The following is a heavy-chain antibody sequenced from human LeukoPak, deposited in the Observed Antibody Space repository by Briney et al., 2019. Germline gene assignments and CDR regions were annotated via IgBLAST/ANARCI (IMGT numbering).Heavy chain of an antibody. CDR1: GYSFTSYW. CDR2: TYPGDSDT. Sequence: GESLKISCKGSGYSFTSYWIGWVRQMPGKGLEWMGITYPGDSDTRYSPSFQGQVSISADKSISAAFLQWSSLKASDTAMYYCVRHGQSFSTGDYWGQGTLVTVSS. V-gene: IGHV5-51*01. CDR3: VRHGQSFSTGDY. D-gene: IGHD2-2*01. J-gene: IGHJ4*02.